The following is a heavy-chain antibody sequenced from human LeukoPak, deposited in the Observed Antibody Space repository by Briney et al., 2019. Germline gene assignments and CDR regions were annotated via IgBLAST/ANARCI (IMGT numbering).Heavy chain of an antibody. Sequence: GGSLRLSCAASGFTFSSYSMNWVRQAPGKGLEWVSYISSSRSTIYYADSVKGRFTISRDNAKNSLYLQMNSLRAEDTAVYYCAREASAYSSSGFFGPYYYYYMDVWGKGTTVTVSS. CDR3: AREASAYSSSGFFGPYYYYYMDV. CDR2: ISSSRSTI. J-gene: IGHJ6*03. D-gene: IGHD6-6*01. CDR1: GFTFSSYS. V-gene: IGHV3-48*01.